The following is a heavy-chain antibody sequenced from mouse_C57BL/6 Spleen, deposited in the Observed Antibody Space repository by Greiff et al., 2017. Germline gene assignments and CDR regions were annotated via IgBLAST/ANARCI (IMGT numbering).Heavy chain of an antibody. CDR3: ARSIYYDYESYFDY. Sequence: EVKLVESGGGLVQPGGSLSLSCAASGFTFTDYYMSWVRQPPGKALEWLGFIRNKANGYTTEYSASVKGRFTISSDNSQSILYLQMYALRAEDSATYYCARSIYYDYESYFDYWGQGTTLTVSS. D-gene: IGHD2-4*01. J-gene: IGHJ2*01. CDR1: GFTFTDYY. CDR2: IRNKANGYTT. V-gene: IGHV7-3*01.